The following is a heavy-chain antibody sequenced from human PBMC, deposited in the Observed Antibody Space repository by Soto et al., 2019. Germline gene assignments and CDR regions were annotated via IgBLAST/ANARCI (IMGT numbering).Heavy chain of an antibody. CDR3: ASLYSGYEGFDY. J-gene: IGHJ4*02. V-gene: IGHV4-59*08. D-gene: IGHD5-12*01. CDR2: IYYSGST. Sequence: SETLSLTCTVSGGSISSYYWSWIRQPPGKGLEWIGYIYYSGSTNYNPSLKSRVTISVDTSKNQFSLKLSSVTAADTAVYYCASLYSGYEGFDYWGQGTLVTVSS. CDR1: GGSISSYY.